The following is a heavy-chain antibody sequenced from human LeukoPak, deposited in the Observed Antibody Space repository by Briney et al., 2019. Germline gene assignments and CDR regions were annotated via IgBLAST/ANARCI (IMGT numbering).Heavy chain of an antibody. J-gene: IGHJ4*02. V-gene: IGHV4-59*01. CDR3: ARGRYGWLPFDY. D-gene: IGHD3-16*01. CDR2: IYYSGST. CDR1: GGSLSSYY. Sequence: SETLSLTCTVSGGSLSSYYWSWIRQPPGKGLEWIGYIYYSGSTNYNPSLKSRVTISVDTSKNQFTLKLSSVTAADTAVYYCARGRYGWLPFDYWGQGTLVTVSS.